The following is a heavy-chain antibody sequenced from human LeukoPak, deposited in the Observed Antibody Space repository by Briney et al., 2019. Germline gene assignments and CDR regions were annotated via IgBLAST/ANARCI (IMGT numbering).Heavy chain of an antibody. CDR1: GGSLSSGGYS. CDR2: IYQSGST. J-gene: IGHJ5*02. Sequence: SETLSLPCAVSGGSLSSGGYSWSWLRQPPGKGLEWIGYIYQSGSTYYDTSLKSRVTISVDRNKNQFSLKLSSVTCADTAVYYCARAIRTSRVIQGGFWFDPWGQGTLVTVSS. D-gene: IGHD2-2*01. CDR3: ARAIRTSRVIQGGFWFDP. V-gene: IGHV4-30-2*01.